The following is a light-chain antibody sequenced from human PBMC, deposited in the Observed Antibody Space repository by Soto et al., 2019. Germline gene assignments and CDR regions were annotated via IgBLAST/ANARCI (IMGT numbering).Light chain of an antibody. CDR2: GAS. J-gene: IGKJ2*01. V-gene: IGKV3-20*01. Sequence: VLTQSPGTLSLSPGGRATLSCRASQSVSSSNLAWYQKKPGQAPRVLIYGASTRATGIPDRFSGSGSGTDFTLTISRLEPEDFAVYYCQPYDNSPYTFGQGTNLEIQ. CDR3: QPYDNSPYT. CDR1: QSVSSSN.